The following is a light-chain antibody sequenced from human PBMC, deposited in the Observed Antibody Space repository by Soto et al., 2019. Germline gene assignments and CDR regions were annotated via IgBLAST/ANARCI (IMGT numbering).Light chain of an antibody. CDR2: SNN. V-gene: IGLV1-44*01. Sequence: QSVLTQPPSASGTPGQRVTISCSGSSSNIGSNTVSWYQQVPGTAPTLLIYSNNQRPSGVPDRFSGSKSGTSASLATSGLQSEDEADYYCAAWDDSMNALVFGTGTKGTVL. CDR3: AAWDDSMNALV. J-gene: IGLJ1*01. CDR1: SSNIGSNT.